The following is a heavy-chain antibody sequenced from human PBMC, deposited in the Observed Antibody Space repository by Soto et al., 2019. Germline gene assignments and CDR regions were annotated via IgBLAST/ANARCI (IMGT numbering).Heavy chain of an antibody. D-gene: IGHD3-16*01. CDR3: ARDSGNLGNWAYFFDD. CDR1: GYTFTDFG. CDR2: ISAYNRNT. Sequence: QGQLVQSGAEVKKPGASVKVSCKASGYTFTDFGISWVRQAPGQGLEWMGWISAYNRNTNYAQKVQGRVTMTTDTSTSTAYRELRNLTSDDTAVYYCARDSGNLGNWAYFFDDWGQGTLVTVSS. J-gene: IGHJ4*02. V-gene: IGHV1-18*01.